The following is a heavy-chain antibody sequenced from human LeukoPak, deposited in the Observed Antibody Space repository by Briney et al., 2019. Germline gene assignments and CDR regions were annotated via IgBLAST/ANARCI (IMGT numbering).Heavy chain of an antibody. D-gene: IGHD2-15*01. CDR1: GYTFTGYY. Sequence: ASVKVSCKASGYTFTGYYIHWVRQAPGQGLEWMGWINPNSGGTNNAQKFQGSVTMTRDTSISTAYMELSRLRSDDTAVYYCARSVRVVVVVAATRFDYWGQGTLVTVSS. J-gene: IGHJ4*02. CDR3: ARSVRVVVVVAATRFDY. V-gene: IGHV1-2*02. CDR2: INPNSGGT.